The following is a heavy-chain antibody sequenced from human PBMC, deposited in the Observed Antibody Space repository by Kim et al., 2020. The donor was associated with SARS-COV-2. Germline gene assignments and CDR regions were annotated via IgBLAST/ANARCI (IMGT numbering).Heavy chain of an antibody. V-gene: IGHV3-30*02. Sequence: ANTVKGGCTVSRESAKNTLYLQMNSMRAEDTAVYYCAKPYGDFRNYFDYWGQGTLVTVSS. CDR3: AKPYGDFRNYFDY. J-gene: IGHJ4*02. D-gene: IGHD4-17*01.